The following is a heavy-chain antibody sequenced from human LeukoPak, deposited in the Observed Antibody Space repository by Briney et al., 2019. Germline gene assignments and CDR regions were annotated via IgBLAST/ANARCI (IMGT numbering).Heavy chain of an antibody. D-gene: IGHD2-15*01. CDR1: GGSISSSSYY. J-gene: IGHJ3*02. CDR2: IYYSGST. CDR3: ARDQSGGRGLNAFDI. Sequence: SETLSLTCTVSGGSISSSSYYWGWIRQPPGKGLEWIGSIYYSGSTYYNPSLKSRVTISVDTSKNQFSLKLSSVTAADTAVYYCARDQSGGRGLNAFDIWGQGTMVTVSS. V-gene: IGHV4-39*07.